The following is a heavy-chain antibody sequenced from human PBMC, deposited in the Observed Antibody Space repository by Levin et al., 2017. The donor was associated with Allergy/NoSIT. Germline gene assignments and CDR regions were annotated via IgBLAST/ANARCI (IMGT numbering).Heavy chain of an antibody. CDR1: GASISIYY. J-gene: IGHJ4*02. V-gene: IGHV4-59*01. CDR3: ASGDPYPDY. CDR2: IYNTGIT. Sequence: SETLSLTCTVSGASISIYYWSWIRQPPGKGPEWLGYIYNTGITRYNPSLKSRVTMSQDTSKNQFSLSLSSVTAADAAVYYCASGDPYPDYWGQGALVTVSS.